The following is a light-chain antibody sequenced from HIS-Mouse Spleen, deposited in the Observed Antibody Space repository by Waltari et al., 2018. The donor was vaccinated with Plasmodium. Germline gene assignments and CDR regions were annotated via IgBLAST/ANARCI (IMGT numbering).Light chain of an antibody. CDR2: EVS. V-gene: IGLV2-14*01. CDR1: SSDVGGYDY. Sequence: QSALTQPASVSGSPGQSIPISCPGTSSDVGGYDYVSWYQQHPGKAPKLMIYEVSNRPSGVSNRFSGSKSGNTASLTISGLQAEDEADYYCSSYTSSSTWVFGGGTKLTVL. J-gene: IGLJ3*02. CDR3: SSYTSSSTWV.